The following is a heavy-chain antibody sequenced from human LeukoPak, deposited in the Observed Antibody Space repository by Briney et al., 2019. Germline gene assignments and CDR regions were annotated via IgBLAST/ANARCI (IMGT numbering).Heavy chain of an antibody. CDR1: GFTFSSYA. J-gene: IGHJ4*02. Sequence: GGSLRLSCAASGFTFSSYAMSWVRQAPGKGLEWVSAISGSGGSTYYADSVKGRFTISRDNSKNTLYLQMNSLRAEDTAVYYCGRRGYYDSSGYPLLDYWGQGTLVTVSS. CDR3: GRRGYYDSSGYPLLDY. D-gene: IGHD3-22*01. V-gene: IGHV3-23*01. CDR2: ISGSGGST.